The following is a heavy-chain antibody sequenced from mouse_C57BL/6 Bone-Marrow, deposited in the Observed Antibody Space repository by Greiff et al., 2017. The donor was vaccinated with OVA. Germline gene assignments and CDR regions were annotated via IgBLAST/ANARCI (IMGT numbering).Heavy chain of an antibody. V-gene: IGHV1-69*01. CDR2: IDPSDSYT. D-gene: IGHD2-5*01. CDR1: GYTFTSYW. Sequence: QVHVKQPGAELVMPGASVKLSCKASGYTFTSYWMHWVKQRPGQGLEWIGEIDPSDSYTNYNQKFKGKSTLTVDKSSSTAYMQLSSLTSEDSAVYYGARDPYYSNYGAFDYWGQGTTLTVSS. J-gene: IGHJ2*01. CDR3: ARDPYYSNYGAFDY.